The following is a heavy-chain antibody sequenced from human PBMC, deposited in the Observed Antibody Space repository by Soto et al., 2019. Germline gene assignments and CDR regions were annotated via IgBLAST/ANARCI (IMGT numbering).Heavy chain of an antibody. Sequence: QVHLQESGPGLLKPSQTLSLTCTVSGASISSGGYYWTWIRQHPGKGLEWIGYIYYSGSTYSNPSLKSRVTISVDTSKNQFSLKLSSVTAEDTAVYSCARAPLNWGQGTLVTVSS. V-gene: IGHV4-31*03. CDR3: ARAPLN. CDR2: IYYSGST. CDR1: GASISSGGYY. J-gene: IGHJ4*02.